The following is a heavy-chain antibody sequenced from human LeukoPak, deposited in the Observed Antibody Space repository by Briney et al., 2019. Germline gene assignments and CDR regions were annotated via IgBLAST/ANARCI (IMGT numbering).Heavy chain of an antibody. CDR3: ARELSGWYQGGFYFDY. J-gene: IGHJ4*02. D-gene: IGHD6-19*01. Sequence: PGGSLRLSCAASGFTFSRNSMNWVRQAPGKGLEWVSVIYSGGSTYYADSVKGRFTISRDNSKNTLYLQMNSLRAEDTALYYCARELSGWYQGGFYFDYWGQGTLVTVSS. V-gene: IGHV3-53*01. CDR1: GFTFSRNS. CDR2: IYSGGST.